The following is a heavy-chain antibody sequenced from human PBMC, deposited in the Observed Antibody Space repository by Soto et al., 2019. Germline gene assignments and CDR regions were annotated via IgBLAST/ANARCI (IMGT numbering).Heavy chain of an antibody. V-gene: IGHV3-23*01. CDR2: SSGSGGST. Sequence: GGSLRLSCAASGFTFSSYSMSWVRQAPGKGLEWVSASSGSGGSTYYADSVKGRFTISRDNSKNTLYLQMNSRRAEDTAVYYCAKSPSSVVVPAAIDYWGQGTLVTVSS. J-gene: IGHJ4*02. D-gene: IGHD2-2*02. CDR3: AKSPSSVVVPAAIDY. CDR1: GFTFSSYS.